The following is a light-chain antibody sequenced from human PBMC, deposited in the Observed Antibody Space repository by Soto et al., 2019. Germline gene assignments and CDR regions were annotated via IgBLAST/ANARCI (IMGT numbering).Light chain of an antibody. CDR1: QSVSSSY. V-gene: IGKV3-20*01. CDR3: QQYGSSPYT. Sequence: EIVLTQSPGTLSLSPGERATLSCRASQSVSSSYLAWYQQKPGQAPRLLIYGASSRATGIPDRLSGSGSGTDFTLTISRLEPEDLAVYYCQQYGSSPYTFGQGTKLEIK. CDR2: GAS. J-gene: IGKJ2*01.